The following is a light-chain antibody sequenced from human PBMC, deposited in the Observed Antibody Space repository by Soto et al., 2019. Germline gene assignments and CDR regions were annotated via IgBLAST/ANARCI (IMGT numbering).Light chain of an antibody. CDR1: QSLSSIY. CDR3: QQYGSSPT. Sequence: EVVLTKYPGTLSLSSGERATLSCRASQSLSSIYLAWYQQKPGQAPRLLMYGASNRATGIPDRFSGSGSGTDFTLTISRLEPEDFAVYYCQQYGSSPTFGQGTRLEIK. J-gene: IGKJ5*01. CDR2: GAS. V-gene: IGKV3-20*01.